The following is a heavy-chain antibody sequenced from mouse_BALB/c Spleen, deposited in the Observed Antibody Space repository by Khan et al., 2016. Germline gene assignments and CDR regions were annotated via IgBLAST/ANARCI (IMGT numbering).Heavy chain of an antibody. V-gene: IGHV1-87*01. D-gene: IGHD2-3*01. CDR3: ASDEGYPWFAY. CDR2: IYPGDGDT. J-gene: IGHJ3*01. Sequence: VQLQESGAELARPGASVKLSCKASGYTFTSYWMQWVKQRPGQGLEWIGAIYPGDGDTRYTQKFKGKATLTADKSSSTAYMQLSSLASEDSAVYYCASDEGYPWFAYWGQGTLVTVSA. CDR1: GYTFTSYW.